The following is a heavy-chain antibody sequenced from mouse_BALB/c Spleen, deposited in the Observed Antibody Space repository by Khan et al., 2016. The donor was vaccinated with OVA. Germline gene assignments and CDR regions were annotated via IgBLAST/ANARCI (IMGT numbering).Heavy chain of an antibody. Sequence: VQLQQSGAELARPGASVKMSCKASGYTFTSYTIHWIKQRPGQGLEWIGYINPSSGYTNYNQKFKDKATLTGDKSSTTAYMQLSSLTSDDSAVYYCARDGAYYRNDGWFAYWGQGTLVTGSA. CDR2: INPSSGYT. V-gene: IGHV1-4*01. D-gene: IGHD2-14*01. J-gene: IGHJ3*01. CDR1: GYTFTSYT. CDR3: ARDGAYYRNDGWFAY.